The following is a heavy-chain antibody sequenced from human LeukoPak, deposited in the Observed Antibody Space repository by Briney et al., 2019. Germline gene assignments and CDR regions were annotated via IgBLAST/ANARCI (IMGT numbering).Heavy chain of an antibody. D-gene: IGHD6-19*01. CDR2: ISGSGGST. Sequence: PGGSLRLSCAASGFTFSSYSMSWVRQAPGKGLEWVSAISGSGGSTYYADSVKGRFTISRDNSKNTLYLQMSSLRAEDTAVYCCAKYSSGWDYWSQGTLVTVSS. V-gene: IGHV3-23*01. CDR1: GFTFSSYS. CDR3: AKYSSGWDY. J-gene: IGHJ4*02.